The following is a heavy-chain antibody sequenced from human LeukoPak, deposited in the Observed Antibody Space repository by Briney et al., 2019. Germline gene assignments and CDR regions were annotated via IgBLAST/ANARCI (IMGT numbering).Heavy chain of an antibody. CDR2: IYYTGST. CDR3: ARDRWAAAGPDFDY. D-gene: IGHD6-13*01. CDR1: GGSISSSSYY. Sequence: SETLSLTCTVSGGSISSSSYYWGWIRQPPGKGLEWIENIYYTGSTYYNPSLKSRVTISVDTSKNQFSLKLSSVTAADTAVYYCARDRWAAAGPDFDYWGQGTLVTVSS. V-gene: IGHV4-39*07. J-gene: IGHJ4*02.